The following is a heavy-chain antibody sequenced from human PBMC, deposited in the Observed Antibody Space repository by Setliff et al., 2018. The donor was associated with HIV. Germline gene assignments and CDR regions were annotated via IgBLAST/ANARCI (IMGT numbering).Heavy chain of an antibody. CDR2: IYHSGST. D-gene: IGHD6-6*01. Sequence: SETLSLTCTVSGYSISSGYYWGWIRQPPGKGLEWIGNIYHSGSTYYNPSLKSRVTISVDTSKNQFSLKLTSVTAADTAVCYCARFSTSSGGTFDYWGQGTLVTV. CDR3: ARFSTSSGGTFDY. CDR1: GYSISSGYY. J-gene: IGHJ4*02. V-gene: IGHV4-38-2*02.